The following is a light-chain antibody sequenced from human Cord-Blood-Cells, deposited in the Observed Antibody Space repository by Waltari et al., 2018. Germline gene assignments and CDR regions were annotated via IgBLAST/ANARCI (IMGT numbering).Light chain of an antibody. J-gene: IGLJ1*01. CDR1: KLGAKY. Sequence: SYELTQPPSVSVSPGQTASIPCSGDKLGAKYACWYQQKPGQSPVLVIYQDSKRPSGIPERFSGSNSGNTATLTISGTQAMDEADYYCQAWDSSSLYVFGTGTKVTVL. CDR3: QAWDSSSLYV. CDR2: QDS. V-gene: IGLV3-1*01.